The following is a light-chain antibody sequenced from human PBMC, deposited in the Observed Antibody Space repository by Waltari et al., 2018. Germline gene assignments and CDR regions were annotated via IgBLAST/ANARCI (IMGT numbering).Light chain of an antibody. CDR1: GYD. J-gene: IGLJ2*01. V-gene: IGLV1-40*01. CDR2: RNS. CDR3: QSYDNTLSVV. Sequence: GYDVHWYQQLTGTAPKLLIFRNSHWPSGVPDRFSGSRSGTSASLAITGLQADDEAIYYCQSYDNTLSVVFGGGTKVTVL.